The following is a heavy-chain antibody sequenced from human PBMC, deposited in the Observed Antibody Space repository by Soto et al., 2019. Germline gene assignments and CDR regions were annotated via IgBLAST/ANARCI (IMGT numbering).Heavy chain of an antibody. CDR2: IIPIFGTA. V-gene: IGHV1-69*13. D-gene: IGHD3-3*01. CDR3: ARDQYYDFWSGYYKYYYYGMDV. J-gene: IGHJ6*02. Sequence: ASVKVSCKASGGTFSSYAISWVRQAPGQGLECMGGIIPIFGTANYAQKFQGRVTITADESTSTAYMELSSLRSEDTAVYYCARDQYYDFWSGYYKYYYYGMDVWGQGTTVTVSS. CDR1: GGTFSSYA.